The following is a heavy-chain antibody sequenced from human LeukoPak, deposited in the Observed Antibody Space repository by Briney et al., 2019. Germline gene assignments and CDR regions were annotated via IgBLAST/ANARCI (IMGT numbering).Heavy chain of an antibody. V-gene: IGHV4-34*01. CDR3: ARVFHSWYFDL. CDR1: GGSFSGYY. J-gene: IGHJ2*01. CDR2: INHSGST. Sequence: LETLSLTCAVYGGSFSGYYWSWIRQPPGKGLEWIGEINHSGSTNYNPSLKSRVTISVDTSKNQFSLKLSSVTAADTAVYYCARVFHSWYFDLWGRGTLVTVSS. D-gene: IGHD1-26*01.